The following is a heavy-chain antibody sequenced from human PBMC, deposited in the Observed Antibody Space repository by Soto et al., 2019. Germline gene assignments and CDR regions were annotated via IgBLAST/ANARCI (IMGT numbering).Heavy chain of an antibody. J-gene: IGHJ3*02. Sequence: EVQLLESGGGLVQPGGSLRLSCAASRFTFSSYTMSWVRQAPGMGLEWVSGISGSGGSTYYADFVKGRFTISRDNSKNTLYLQMNSLRAEDTAVYYCSKDRGYSDGYDAFDMWGQGTMVTVSS. CDR3: SKDRGYSDGYDAFDM. V-gene: IGHV3-23*01. D-gene: IGHD5-18*01. CDR2: ISGSGGST. CDR1: RFTFSSYT.